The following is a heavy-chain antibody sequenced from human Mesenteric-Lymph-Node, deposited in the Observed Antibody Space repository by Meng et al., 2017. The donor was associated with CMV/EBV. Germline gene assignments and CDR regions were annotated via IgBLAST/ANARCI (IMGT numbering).Heavy chain of an antibody. J-gene: IGHJ3*02. CDR2: ISSDGNNK. CDR3: VRESNYGGHSDAFDI. D-gene: IGHD4-23*01. CDR1: GFYFRDAW. Sequence: GGSLRLSCVVSGFYFRDAWMSWVRQAPGKGLEWVALISSDGNNKFYADSVKGRFTISGDNPKNTLYLQMNSLTAEDTAVYYCVRESNYGGHSDAFDIWGQGTMVTVSS. V-gene: IGHV3-30-3*01.